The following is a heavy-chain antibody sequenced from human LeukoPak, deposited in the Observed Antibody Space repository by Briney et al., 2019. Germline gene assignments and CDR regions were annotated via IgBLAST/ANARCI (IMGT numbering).Heavy chain of an antibody. Sequence: SETLSLTCTVSGGSISSYYWSWIRQPPGKGLEWIGFIYDSGSTNYNSSLKSRVTISVDTSKNQFSLKLSSVTAADTAVYYCARGRRVRSYYYYYYMDVWGKGTTVTVSS. CDR2: IYDSGST. J-gene: IGHJ6*03. CDR3: ARGRRVRSYYYYYYMDV. V-gene: IGHV4-59*12. CDR1: GGSISSYY.